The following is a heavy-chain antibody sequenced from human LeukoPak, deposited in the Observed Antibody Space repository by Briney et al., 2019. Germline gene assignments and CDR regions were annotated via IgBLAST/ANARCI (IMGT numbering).Heavy chain of an antibody. D-gene: IGHD5-18*01. J-gene: IGHJ4*02. Sequence: GGSLRLSCAASEFTFSDYYMSWIRQAPGKGLDWVSYISSSGSTIYYADSVKGRFTISRDNSKNTLYLQMNSLRAEDTAVYYCARGLVDTATASDYWGQGTLVTVSS. CDR2: ISSSGSTI. CDR3: ARGLVDTATASDY. V-gene: IGHV3-11*04. CDR1: EFTFSDYY.